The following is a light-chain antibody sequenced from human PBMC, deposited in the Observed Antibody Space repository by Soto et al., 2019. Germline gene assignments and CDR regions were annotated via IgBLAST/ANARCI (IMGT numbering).Light chain of an antibody. J-gene: IGKJ4*01. Sequence: DMQLTQSPPSLSARVGDRVTITCRASQDSSNFLHWYQQKPGKAPKLLIYDASNLETGVPSRFSGGGSGTYFTFTISSLQPEDIATYYFQLYDNLHLSFGGGTKVEIK. CDR1: QDSSNF. CDR3: QLYDNLHLS. CDR2: DAS. V-gene: IGKV1-33*01.